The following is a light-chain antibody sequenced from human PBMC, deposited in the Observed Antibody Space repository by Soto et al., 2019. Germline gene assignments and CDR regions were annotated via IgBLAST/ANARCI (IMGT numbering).Light chain of an antibody. CDR3: SSYTSSSTSYV. J-gene: IGLJ1*01. CDR2: DVS. V-gene: IGLV2-14*01. Sequence: QSALTQPASVSGSPGQSITISCTGTSSDVGGYNYVSWYQQHPGKAPKLMIYDVSHRPSGVSDRFSGSKSGNTASLTISGLQAEDEADYYCSSYTSSSTSYVFGTGTKVTVL. CDR1: SSDVGGYNY.